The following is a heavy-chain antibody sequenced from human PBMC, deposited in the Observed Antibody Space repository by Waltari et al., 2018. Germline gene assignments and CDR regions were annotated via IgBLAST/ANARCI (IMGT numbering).Heavy chain of an antibody. CDR2: SSYRGGP. CDR3: ARDLEYHYGSGSLWPKYNWFDR. CDR1: GASISDTDYY. D-gene: IGHD3-10*01. Sequence: QVQLQESGPGVVRPSQTLSLTCTVSGASISDTDYYWSCIRQPPGKGWGWSGHSSYRGGPYHTASLRRRLTISLDTSKNQLSLKLTSVTAADTAVYYCARDLEYHYGSGSLWPKYNWFDRWGRGTLVTVSS. J-gene: IGHJ5*02. V-gene: IGHV4-30-4*01.